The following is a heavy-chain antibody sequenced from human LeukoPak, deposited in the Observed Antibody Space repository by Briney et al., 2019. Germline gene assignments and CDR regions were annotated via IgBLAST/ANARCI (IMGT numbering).Heavy chain of an antibody. V-gene: IGHV4-59*12. CDR3: ARAPYYYGSGSYRYFDY. J-gene: IGHJ4*02. Sequence: SETLSLTCTVSGGSISSYYWSWIRQPPGKGLEWIGYIYYSGSTNYNPSLKSRVTISVDTSKNQFSLKLSSVTAADTAVYYCARAPYYYGSGSYRYFDYWGQGTLVTVSS. CDR2: IYYSGST. D-gene: IGHD3-10*01. CDR1: GGSISSYY.